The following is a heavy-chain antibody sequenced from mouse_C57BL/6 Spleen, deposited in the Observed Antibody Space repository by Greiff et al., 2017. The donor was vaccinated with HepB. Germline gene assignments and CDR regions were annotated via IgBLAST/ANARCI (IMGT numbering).Heavy chain of an antibody. J-gene: IGHJ2*01. V-gene: IGHV1-26*01. Sequence: EVQLQQSGPELVKPGASVKISCKASGYTFTDYYMNWVKQSHGKSLEWIGDINPNNGGTSYNQKFKGKATLTVVKSSSTAYMELRSLTSEDSAVYYCAREDFYDGYYFDYWGQGTTLTVSS. D-gene: IGHD2-3*01. CDR3: AREDFYDGYYFDY. CDR2: INPNNGGT. CDR1: GYTFTDYY.